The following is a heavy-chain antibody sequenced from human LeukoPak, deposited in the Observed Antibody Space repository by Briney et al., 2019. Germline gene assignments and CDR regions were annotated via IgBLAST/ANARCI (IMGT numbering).Heavy chain of an antibody. Sequence: PGGSLRLSCAASGFTFSRNGMTWVRQAPGKGLEWVSAISGSGGNTYYADSVKGRFTVSRDSAKSSLYLHMNSLRAEDTAVYYCATYSGSYWEYYFDSWGQGTLVTVSS. CDR2: ISGSGGNT. D-gene: IGHD1-26*01. CDR1: GFTFSRNG. CDR3: ATYSGSYWEYYFDS. J-gene: IGHJ4*02. V-gene: IGHV3-23*01.